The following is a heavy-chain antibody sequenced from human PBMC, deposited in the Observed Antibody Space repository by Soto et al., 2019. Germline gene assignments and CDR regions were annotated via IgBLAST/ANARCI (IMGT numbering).Heavy chain of an antibody. CDR1: GGSISSYY. D-gene: IGHD6-6*01. CDR3: ARDGWGQLVPDEGTYYYYGMDV. V-gene: IGHV4-59*12. J-gene: IGHJ6*02. Sequence: SETLSLTCTVSGGSISSYYLSWIRQPPGKGLEWIGYIYYSGSTYYNPSLKSRVTISVDTSKNQFSLKLSSVTAADTAVYYCARDGWGQLVPDEGTYYYYGMDVWGQGTTVTVSS. CDR2: IYYSGST.